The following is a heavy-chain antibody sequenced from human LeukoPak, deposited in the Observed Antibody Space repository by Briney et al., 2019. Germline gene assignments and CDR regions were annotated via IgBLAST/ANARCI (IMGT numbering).Heavy chain of an antibody. D-gene: IGHD3-22*01. CDR2: ISSRSIYI. Sequence: GGSLRLSCAASGFTFSCYSMNWARQAPGEGLEWVSSISSRSIYIYSADSVKGRFTISRDNAKNSLYLQMNSLRAEDTAVYYCARELETYYYDSSGRDWYFDLWGPGTLGTVSS. J-gene: IGHJ2*01. V-gene: IGHV3-21*01. CDR3: ARELETYYYDSSGRDWYFDL. CDR1: GFTFSCYS.